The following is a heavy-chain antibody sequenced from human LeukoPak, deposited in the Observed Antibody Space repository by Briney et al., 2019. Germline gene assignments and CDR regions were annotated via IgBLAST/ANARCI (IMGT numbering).Heavy chain of an antibody. Sequence: ASVKVSCKASGYTFTGYYMHWVRQAPGQGLEWMGWISPNSGGTNYAQKFQGWVTMTRDTSVSTAYMELSRLRSDDTAVYYCARDSTTGTTGFGMDVWGKGTTVTVSS. V-gene: IGHV1-2*04. CDR1: GYTFTGYY. D-gene: IGHD1-1*01. CDR3: ARDSTTGTTGFGMDV. J-gene: IGHJ6*04. CDR2: ISPNSGGT.